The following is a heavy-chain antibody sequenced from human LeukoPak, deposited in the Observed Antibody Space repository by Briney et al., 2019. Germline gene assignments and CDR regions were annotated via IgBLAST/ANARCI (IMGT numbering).Heavy chain of an antibody. D-gene: IGHD3-22*01. V-gene: IGHV4-39*01. Sequence: SETLSLTCTVSGGSIRSTTNYWGWIRQPPGKGLEWIGSVYHTGNTYYNSSLQSRVTSSVDPSKNQFSLKLTSVTAADTAVYYCAHEDYNDFNTFDFWGQGTLVTVSS. CDR3: AHEDYNDFNTFDF. CDR2: VYHTGNT. J-gene: IGHJ4*02. CDR1: GGSIRSTTNY.